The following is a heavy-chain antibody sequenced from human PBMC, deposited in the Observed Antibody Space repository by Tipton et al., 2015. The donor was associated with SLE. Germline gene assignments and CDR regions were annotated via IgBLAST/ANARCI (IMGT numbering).Heavy chain of an antibody. CDR2: ISAYNGNT. V-gene: IGHV1-18*01. Sequence: QLVQSGAEVKKPGASVKVSCKASGYTFTSYGISWVRQAPGQGLEWMGWISAYNGNTNYAQKLQGRVTMTRDTSISTAYMELSRLRSDDTAVYYCARAPSGLVWFDPWGQGTLVTVSS. CDR1: GYTFTSYG. D-gene: IGHD5-12*01. J-gene: IGHJ5*02. CDR3: ARAPSGLVWFDP.